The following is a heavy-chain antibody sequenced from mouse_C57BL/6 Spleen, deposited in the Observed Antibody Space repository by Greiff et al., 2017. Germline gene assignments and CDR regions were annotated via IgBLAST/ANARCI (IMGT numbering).Heavy chain of an antibody. Sequence: EVKLQESGPGLVKPSQSLSLPCSVTGYSITSGYYWNWIRQFPGNKLEWMGYISYDGRNHYNPSLKNRISITRDTSKNQFFLQLNSVTTEDTATYYCARVGYDTFAYWGQGTLVTVSA. D-gene: IGHD2-2*01. V-gene: IGHV3-6*01. CDR1: GYSITSGYY. CDR2: ISYDGRN. J-gene: IGHJ3*01. CDR3: ARVGYDTFAY.